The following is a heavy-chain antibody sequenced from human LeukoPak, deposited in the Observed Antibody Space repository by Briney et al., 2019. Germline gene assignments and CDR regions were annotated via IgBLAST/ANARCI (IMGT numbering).Heavy chain of an antibody. V-gene: IGHV4-61*02. CDR2: IYTSGST. CDR3: ARDRRGPYYYGSGSYFPRFAFDY. Sequence: SETLSLTCTASGGSISSGSHYWSWIRQPAGKGLEWIGRIYTSGSTNYNPSLKSRVTISVDTSKNQFSLKLNSVTAADTAVYYCARDRRGPYYYGSGSYFPRFAFDYWGQGTLVTVSS. CDR1: GGSISSGSHY. J-gene: IGHJ4*02. D-gene: IGHD3-10*01.